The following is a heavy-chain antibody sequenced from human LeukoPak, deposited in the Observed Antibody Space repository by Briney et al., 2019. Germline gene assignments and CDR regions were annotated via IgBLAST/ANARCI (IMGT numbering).Heavy chain of an antibody. CDR1: GFTFSSYS. CDR3: ARAESIIVVVVAAYYGMDV. CDR2: ISSSRSYI. J-gene: IGHJ6*02. V-gene: IGHV3-21*01. D-gene: IGHD2-15*01. Sequence: GGSLRLSCAASGFTFSSYSMNWVRQAPGKGLEWVSSISSSRSYIYYADSVKGRFTISRDNAKNSLYLQMNSPRAEDTAVYYCARAESIIVVVVAAYYGMDVWGQGTTVTVSS.